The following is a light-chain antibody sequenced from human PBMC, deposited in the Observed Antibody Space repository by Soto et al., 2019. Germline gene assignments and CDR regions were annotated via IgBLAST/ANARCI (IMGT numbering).Light chain of an antibody. Sequence: DIQMTQSPSTLSASVGDRVTITCRASPSISNWLAGYQQKPGKAPKLLIYKASTLESGVPSRSRSTGYRTEFSLTISSLQADDFATYYYHQFSFSHTFGGGPKVEIK. CDR2: KAS. J-gene: IGKJ4*01. CDR1: PSISNW. CDR3: HQFSFSHT. V-gene: IGKV1-5*03.